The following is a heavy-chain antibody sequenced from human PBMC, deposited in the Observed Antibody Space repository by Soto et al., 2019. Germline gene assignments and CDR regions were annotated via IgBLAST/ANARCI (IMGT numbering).Heavy chain of an antibody. V-gene: IGHV5-10-1*01. CDR3: ARQGAYDYVWGSYRYRFHYYGMDV. J-gene: IGHJ6*02. D-gene: IGHD3-16*02. CDR1: GYSFTSYW. Sequence: PGESLKISCKGSGYSFTSYWISWVRQMPGKGLEWMGRIDPSDSYTNYSPSFQGHVTISADKSISTAYLQWSSLKASDTAMYYCARQGAYDYVWGSYRYRFHYYGMDVWGQGTTVTSP. CDR2: IDPSDSYT.